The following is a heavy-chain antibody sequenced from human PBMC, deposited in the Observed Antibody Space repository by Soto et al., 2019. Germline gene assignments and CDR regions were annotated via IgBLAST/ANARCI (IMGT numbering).Heavy chain of an antibody. CDR2: ISYDGSNK. D-gene: IGHD3-9*01. J-gene: IGHJ6*02. CDR3: AKDSYDILLGLYGMDV. Sequence: QPGGSLRLSCAASGFTFSSYGMHWVRQAPGKGLEWVAVISYDGSNKYYADSVKGRFTISRDNSKNTLYLQMNSLRAEDTAVYYCAKDSYDILLGLYGMDVWGQGTTVTVSS. V-gene: IGHV3-30*18. CDR1: GFTFSSYG.